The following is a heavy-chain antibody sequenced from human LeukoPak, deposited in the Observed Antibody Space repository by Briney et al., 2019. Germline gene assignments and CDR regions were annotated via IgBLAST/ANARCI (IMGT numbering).Heavy chain of an antibody. CDR3: ARDRDSSSWYVGDFDY. J-gene: IGHJ4*02. D-gene: IGHD6-13*01. V-gene: IGHV3-21*01. CDR2: ISSSSSYI. CDR1: GFTFSSYS. Sequence: KPGGSLRLSCAASGFTFSSYSMNWVRQAPGKGLEWVSSISSSSSYIYYADSVKGRFTISRDNAKNSLYLQMNSLRAEDTAVYYCARDRDSSSWYVGDFDYSGQGTLVTVSS.